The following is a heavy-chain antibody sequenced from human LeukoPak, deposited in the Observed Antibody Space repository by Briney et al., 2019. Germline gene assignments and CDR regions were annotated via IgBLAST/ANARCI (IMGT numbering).Heavy chain of an antibody. CDR2: INHSGST. V-gene: IGHV4-34*01. Sequence: SETLSLTCAVYGGSFSGYYWSSIRQPPGKGLEWIGEINHSGSTNYNPSLKSRVTISVDTSKNQFSLKLSSVTAADTAVYYCARVYCSGGSCPYWGQGTLVTVSS. CDR3: ARVYCSGGSCPY. CDR1: GGSFSGYY. J-gene: IGHJ4*02. D-gene: IGHD2-15*01.